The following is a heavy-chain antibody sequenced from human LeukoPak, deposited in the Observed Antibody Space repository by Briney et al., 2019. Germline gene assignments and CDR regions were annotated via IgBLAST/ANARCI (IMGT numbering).Heavy chain of an antibody. CDR2: IKQDGSET. CDR3: ANYGDYYYYYMDV. V-gene: IGHV3-7*01. CDR1: GFTFGTYW. Sequence: GGSLRLSCAASGFTFGTYWMNWVRQAPGKGLEWVANIKQDGSETYYADSVKGRFTISRDNSKNTLYLQMNSLRAEDTAVYYCANYGDYYYYYMDVWGKGTTVTVSS. J-gene: IGHJ6*03. D-gene: IGHD4-17*01.